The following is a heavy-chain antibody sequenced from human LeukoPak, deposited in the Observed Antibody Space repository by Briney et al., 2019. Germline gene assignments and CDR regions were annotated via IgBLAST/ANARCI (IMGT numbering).Heavy chain of an antibody. V-gene: IGHV3-9*01. CDR3: AKADSSGWSNWFDP. CDR2: ISWNSGSI. D-gene: IGHD6-19*01. J-gene: IGHJ5*02. CDR1: GFTFDDYA. Sequence: PGRSLRLSCAASGFTFDDYAMHWVRQAPGKGLEWVSGISWNSGSIGYADSVKGRFTISRDNAKNSLYLQMNSLRAEDTALYYCAKADSSGWSNWFDPWGQGTLVTVSS.